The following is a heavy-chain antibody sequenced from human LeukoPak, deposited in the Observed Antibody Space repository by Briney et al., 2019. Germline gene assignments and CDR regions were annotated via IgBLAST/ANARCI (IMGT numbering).Heavy chain of an antibody. V-gene: IGHV4-59*12. D-gene: IGHD3-16*01. CDR3: AREKIGTGTVLGKDYYYMDV. CDR2: IYSSGST. CDR1: GGSISSYH. J-gene: IGHJ6*03. Sequence: PSETLSLTCTVSGGSISSYHWSWIRQPPGKGLESIGYIYSSGSTHYNPSLKSRVTISVDTSKNQFSLKLSSVTAADTAMYYCAREKIGTGTVLGKDYYYMDVWGKGTTVTVSS.